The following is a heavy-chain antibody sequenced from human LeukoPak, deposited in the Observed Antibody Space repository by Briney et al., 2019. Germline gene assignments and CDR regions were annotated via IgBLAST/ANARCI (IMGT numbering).Heavy chain of an antibody. D-gene: IGHD5-24*01. Sequence: SETLSLTCAVYGGSFSGYYRSWIRQPPGKGLEWIGEISHSGSTYYNPSLKSRVTISVDTSNNQFSLKLSSVTAADTAVYYCAGAKVEMATRNNWFDPWGQGTLVTVSS. J-gene: IGHJ5*02. CDR2: ISHSGST. CDR1: GGSFSGYY. V-gene: IGHV4-34*01. CDR3: AGAKVEMATRNNWFDP.